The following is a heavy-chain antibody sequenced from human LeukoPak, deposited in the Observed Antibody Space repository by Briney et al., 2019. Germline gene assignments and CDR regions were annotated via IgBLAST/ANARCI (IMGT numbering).Heavy chain of an antibody. D-gene: IGHD4-11*01. V-gene: IGHV3-48*03. CDR2: ISSSGTSI. J-gene: IGHJ4*02. CDR3: ARDAIHDYILSFFDY. Sequence: GGSLRLSCAASGFTFSSYEMIWVRQAPGKGLEWVSYISSSGTSIYYADPVKGRFTISRDNAKNSLYLQMNSLRGEDTAVYYCARDAIHDYILSFFDYWGQGTLVTVSS. CDR1: GFTFSSYE.